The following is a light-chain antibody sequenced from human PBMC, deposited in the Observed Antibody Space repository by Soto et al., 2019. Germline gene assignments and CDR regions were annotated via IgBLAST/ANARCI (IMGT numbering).Light chain of an antibody. CDR1: QSVSSD. CDR3: QQYNNWPRT. J-gene: IGKJ1*01. Sequence: EIVMTQSPATLSVSPGERATLSCRASQSVSSDLAWYHQKPGQAPRLLIYSASTRATGIPARFSGSGSGTEFTLTINSLQSEDVAVDYCQQYNNWPRTFGQGTKVEIK. CDR2: SAS. V-gene: IGKV3-15*01.